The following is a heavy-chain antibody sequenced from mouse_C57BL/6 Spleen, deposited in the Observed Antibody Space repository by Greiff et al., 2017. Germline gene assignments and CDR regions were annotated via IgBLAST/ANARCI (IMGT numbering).Heavy chain of an antibody. CDR1: GFTFSSYG. J-gene: IGHJ2*01. CDR2: ISSGGSYT. V-gene: IGHV5-6*01. CDR3: ARLYDYDATSPDY. Sequence: EVMLVESGGDLVKPGGSLKLSCAASGFTFSSYGMSWVRQTPDKRLEWVATISSGGSYTYSPDSVKGRFTISRDNAKNTLYLQMSSLKSEDTAMYYCARLYDYDATSPDYWGQGTTLTVSS. D-gene: IGHD2-4*01.